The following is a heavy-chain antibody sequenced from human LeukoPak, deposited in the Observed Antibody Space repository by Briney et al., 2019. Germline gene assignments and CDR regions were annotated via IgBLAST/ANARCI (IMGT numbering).Heavy chain of an antibody. CDR3: AREAGGQQLVYAFDI. CDR1: GGSISNYY. J-gene: IGHJ3*02. Sequence: SETLSLTCTVSGGSISNYYWSWIRQPPGKGLEWIGYIYYSGSTNYNPSLKSRVTILVDTSKNQFSLKLSSVTAADTAVYYCAREAGGQQLVYAFDIWGQGTMVTVSS. D-gene: IGHD6-13*01. CDR2: IYYSGST. V-gene: IGHV4-59*01.